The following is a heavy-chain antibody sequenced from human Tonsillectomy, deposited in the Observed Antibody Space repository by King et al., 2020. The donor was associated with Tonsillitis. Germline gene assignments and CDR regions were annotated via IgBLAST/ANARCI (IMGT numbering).Heavy chain of an antibody. Sequence: VQLVESGGGVVQPGRSLRLSCAASGFTFSSYGMHWVRQAPGKGLEWGAVIWYDGSNKYYADSVKGRFTISRDNSKNTLYLQINSLRAEDTAVYYCASDPGYCSGGSCPTLDYWGQGTLVTVSS. CDR1: GFTFSSYG. D-gene: IGHD2-15*01. CDR3: ASDPGYCSGGSCPTLDY. J-gene: IGHJ4*02. V-gene: IGHV3-33*08. CDR2: IWYDGSNK.